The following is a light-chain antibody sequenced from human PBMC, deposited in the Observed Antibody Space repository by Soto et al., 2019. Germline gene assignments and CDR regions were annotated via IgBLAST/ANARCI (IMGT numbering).Light chain of an antibody. CDR1: QSVSSN. V-gene: IGKV3-15*01. Sequence: EIVMTQSPATLSVSPGERATLSCRASQSVSSNLAWYKQKPGQAPRLLIYGASTRATGIPARFSGSGSETEFTLTISSLQSEDFAVYYCQRYNNWPPYTFGQRTKLEIK. CDR3: QRYNNWPPYT. CDR2: GAS. J-gene: IGKJ2*01.